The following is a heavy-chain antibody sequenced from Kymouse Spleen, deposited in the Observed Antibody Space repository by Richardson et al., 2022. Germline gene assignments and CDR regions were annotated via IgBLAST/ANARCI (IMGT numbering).Heavy chain of an antibody. CDR2: ISYDGSNK. CDR3: AKDKAMVRPMDV. CDR1: GFTFSSYG. V-gene: IGHV3-30*18. D-gene: IGHD3-10*01. Sequence: QVQLVESGGGVVQPGRSLRLSCAASGFTFSSYGMHWVRQAPGKGLEWVAVISYDGSNKYYADSVKGRFTISRDNSKNTLYLQMNSLRAEDTAVYYCAKDKAMVRPMDVWGQGTTVTVSS. J-gene: IGHJ6*02.